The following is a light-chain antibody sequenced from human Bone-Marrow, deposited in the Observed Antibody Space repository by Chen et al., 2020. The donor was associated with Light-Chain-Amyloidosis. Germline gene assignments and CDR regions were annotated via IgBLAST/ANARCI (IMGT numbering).Light chain of an antibody. Sequence: SYVLTQPSSVSVAPGQTATIACGGDNIGATSVHWYQQTPGQAPLLVVYDDSDRPSGIPERVAGADCGNTATLTMSRVEAGDEADCDCQVWERGSDRPVFGGGTDLTVL. V-gene: IGLV3-21*02. J-gene: IGLJ3*02. CDR1: NIGATS. CDR3: QVWERGSDRPV. CDR2: DDS.